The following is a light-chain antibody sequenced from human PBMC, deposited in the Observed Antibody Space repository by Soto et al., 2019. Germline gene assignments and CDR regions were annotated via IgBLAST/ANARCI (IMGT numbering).Light chain of an antibody. V-gene: IGLV2-23*01. CDR3: CSYAGIGTYV. J-gene: IGLJ1*01. CDR2: EGS. CDR1: ISDVGSDDL. Sequence: QSALAQPPSVSASPGQSITISCAGSISDVGSDDLVSWYQQHPGKAPKLLIYEGSKRPSGVSNRFSGSKSGNTASLTVSGLQAEDEADYFCCSYAGIGTYVFGSGTKVTVL.